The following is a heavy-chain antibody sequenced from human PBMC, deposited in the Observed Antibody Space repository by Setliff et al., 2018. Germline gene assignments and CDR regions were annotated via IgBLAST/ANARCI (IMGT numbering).Heavy chain of an antibody. CDR3: ARQPKVDSSGLKCLDY. V-gene: IGHV5-51*01. CDR1: GYNFATYW. Sequence: GKSLKISCKASGYNFATYWIGWVRQMPGKGLEWMGIIYPSDSDTRYNPSFQGQVTISADKSINTAYLQWSSLKASDTAMYYCARQPKVDSSGLKCLDYWGQGTLVTAPQ. J-gene: IGHJ4*02. CDR2: IYPSDSDT. D-gene: IGHD6-19*01.